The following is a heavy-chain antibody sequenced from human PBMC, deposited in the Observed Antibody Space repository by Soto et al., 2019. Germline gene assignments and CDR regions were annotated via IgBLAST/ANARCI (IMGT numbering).Heavy chain of an antibody. J-gene: IGHJ4*02. D-gene: IGHD3-22*01. V-gene: IGHV4-31*03. Sequence: PSETLSLTCTVSGGSISSGGYYWSWIRQHPGKGLEWIGYIYYSGSTYYDPSLKSRVTISVDTSKNQFSLKLSSVTAADTAVYYCARGAGGSGYSGYWGQGTLVTVSS. CDR2: IYYSGST. CDR1: GGSISSGGYY. CDR3: ARGAGGSGYSGY.